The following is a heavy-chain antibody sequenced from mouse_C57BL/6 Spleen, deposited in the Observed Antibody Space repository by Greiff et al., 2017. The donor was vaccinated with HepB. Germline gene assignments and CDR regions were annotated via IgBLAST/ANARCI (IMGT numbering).Heavy chain of an antibody. J-gene: IGHJ4*01. CDR2: IYPSDSET. V-gene: IGHV1-61*01. D-gene: IGHD1-1*01. Sequence: QVQLQQPGAELVRPGSSVKLSCKASGYTFTSYWMDWVKQRPGKGLEWIGNIYPSDSETHYNQKFKDKATLTVDKSSSTVYMQLSKLTSEDSAVYYCAREYYGSLYAMDYWGQGTSVTVSS. CDR3: AREYYGSLYAMDY. CDR1: GYTFTSYW.